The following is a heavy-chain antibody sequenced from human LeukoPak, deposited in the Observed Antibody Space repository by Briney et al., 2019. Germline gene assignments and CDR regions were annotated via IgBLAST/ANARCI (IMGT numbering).Heavy chain of an antibody. J-gene: IGHJ5*02. CDR2: IGSSGSTI. CDR1: GFIFSDYY. CDR3: ARVRLEQFIDP. Sequence: GGSLRLSCAASGFIFSDYYMSWIRQAPGKGLEWVSYIGSSGSTIYYADSVKGRFTISRDNAKNSLYLQMNSLRAEDTAVYYCARVRLEQFIDPWGQGTLVTVSS. V-gene: IGHV3-11*01. D-gene: IGHD1/OR15-1a*01.